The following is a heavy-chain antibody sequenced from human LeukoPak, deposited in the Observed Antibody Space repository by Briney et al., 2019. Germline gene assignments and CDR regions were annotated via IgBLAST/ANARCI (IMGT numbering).Heavy chain of an antibody. CDR2: VSGSGGST. J-gene: IGHJ4*02. CDR3: AKAYSSGWYYFDY. V-gene: IGHV3-23*01. Sequence: TGGSLRLSCAASGFTFSNYAMNWVSQAPGKGLEWVSGVSGSGGSTNYADSVKGRFTISRDNSTNTLYLQMNSLRAEDTALYYCAKAYSSGWYYFDYWGQGTLVTVSS. CDR1: GFTFSNYA. D-gene: IGHD6-19*01.